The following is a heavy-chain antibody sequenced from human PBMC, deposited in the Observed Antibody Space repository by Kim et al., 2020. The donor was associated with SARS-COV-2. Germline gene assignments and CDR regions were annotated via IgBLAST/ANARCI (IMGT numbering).Heavy chain of an antibody. Sequence: ASVKVSCKASGYTFTGYYMHWVRQAPGQGLEWMGWINPNSGGTNYAQKFQGRVTMTRDTSISTAYMELSRLRSDDTAVYYCARAHHSSGWYLLDYWGQGTLVTVSS. CDR3: ARAHHSSGWYLLDY. V-gene: IGHV1-2*02. CDR2: INPNSGGT. D-gene: IGHD6-19*01. J-gene: IGHJ4*02. CDR1: GYTFTGYY.